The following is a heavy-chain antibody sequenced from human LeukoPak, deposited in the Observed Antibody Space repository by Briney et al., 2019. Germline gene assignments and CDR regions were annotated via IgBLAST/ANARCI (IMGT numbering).Heavy chain of an antibody. D-gene: IGHD3-22*01. CDR1: GYTLTELS. CDR2: FDPEDGET. J-gene: IGHJ4*02. Sequence: ASVKVSCKVSGYTLTELSMHWVRQAPGKGLEWMGGFDPEDGETIYAQKFQGRVTMTEDTSTDTAYMELSSLRSEDTAVYYCATRGFFGDSGGLSDYWGQGTLVTVSS. CDR3: ATRGFFGDSGGLSDY. V-gene: IGHV1-24*01.